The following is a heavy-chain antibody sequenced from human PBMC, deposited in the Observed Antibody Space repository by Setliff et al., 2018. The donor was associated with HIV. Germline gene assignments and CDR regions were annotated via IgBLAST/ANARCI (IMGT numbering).Heavy chain of an antibody. CDR1: GYSISSGSYY. Sequence: SETLSLTCAVSGYSISSGSYYWTWIRQSAGKGLEWIGHIYTSGSTDYNPSLKSRLTISVDTSKNQFSLKLSSVTAADTAVYYCARETWELLGKVFDYWGQGTLVTVSS. J-gene: IGHJ4*02. V-gene: IGHV4-61*09. CDR3: ARETWELLGKVFDY. D-gene: IGHD1-26*01. CDR2: IYTSGST.